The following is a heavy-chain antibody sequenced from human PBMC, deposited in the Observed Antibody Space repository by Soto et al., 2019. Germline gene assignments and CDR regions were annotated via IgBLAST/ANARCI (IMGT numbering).Heavy chain of an antibody. J-gene: IGHJ4*02. CDR2: IYYSGST. CDR3: ARLRDTVVVPAARFVDY. CDR1: GGSISSSSYY. V-gene: IGHV4-39*01. D-gene: IGHD2-2*01. Sequence: LSLTCTVSGGSISSSSYYWGWIRQPPGKGLEWIGSIYYSGSTYYNPSLKSRVTISVDTSKNQFSLKLSSVTAADTAVYYCARLRDTVVVPAARFVDYWGQRTPVTVSS.